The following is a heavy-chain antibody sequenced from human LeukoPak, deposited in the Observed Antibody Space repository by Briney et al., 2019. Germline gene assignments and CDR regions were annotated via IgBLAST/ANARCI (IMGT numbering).Heavy chain of an antibody. Sequence: SETLSLTCTVSGGSISSSYYYWGWIRQPPGKGLEWIGNIYYRGSTYYNPSLKSRVTISVDTSKNQFSLNLNSVTAADTAVYYCARAAGRYYDILTVWGQGTLVTVSS. D-gene: IGHD3-9*01. J-gene: IGHJ4*02. V-gene: IGHV4-39*07. CDR3: ARAAGRYYDILTV. CDR2: IYYRGST. CDR1: GGSISSSYYY.